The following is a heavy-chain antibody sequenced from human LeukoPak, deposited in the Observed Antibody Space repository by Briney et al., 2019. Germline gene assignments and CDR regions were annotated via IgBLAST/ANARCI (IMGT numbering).Heavy chain of an antibody. D-gene: IGHD3-16*01. J-gene: IGHJ4*02. CDR3: ARRGGGREQHFDY. V-gene: IGHV4-4*09. Sequence: PSETLSLTCTVSGGSISSYYWSWIRQPPGKGLEWIGYINTSGSTNYNPSLKSRVTISVDTSKNQFSLKLSSVTAADTAVYYCARRGGGREQHFDYWGQGTLVTVSS. CDR2: INTSGST. CDR1: GGSISSYY.